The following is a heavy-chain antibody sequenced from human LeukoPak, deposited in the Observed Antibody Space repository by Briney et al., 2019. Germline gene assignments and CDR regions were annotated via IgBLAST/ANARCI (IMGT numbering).Heavy chain of an antibody. CDR1: GGSFSGYY. CDR3: ARDGRGHDYGDYTDLDY. J-gene: IGHJ4*02. CDR2: INHSGST. V-gene: IGHV4-34*01. Sequence: SETLSLTCAVYGGSFSGYYWSWIRQPPGKGLEWIGEINHSGSTNYNPSLKSRVTISVDTSKNQFSLKLSSVTAADTAVYYCARDGRGHDYGDYTDLDYWGQGTLVTVSS. D-gene: IGHD4-17*01.